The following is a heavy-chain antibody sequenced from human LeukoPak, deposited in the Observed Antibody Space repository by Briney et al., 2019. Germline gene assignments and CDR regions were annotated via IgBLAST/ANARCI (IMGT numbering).Heavy chain of an antibody. V-gene: IGHV1-2*02. CDR3: ARTAGYSYLAF. D-gene: IGHD5-18*01. CDR2: LDPNSGGT. CDR1: GDTFSGHY. Sequence: ASVKVSCKASGDTFSGHYMHWVRQAPGQGLEWMGWLDPNSGGTNYAQKSQGRVSMTRDTSISTDYMELSRLRSDDTAVYYCARTAGYSYLAFWGQGTLVTVSS. J-gene: IGHJ4*02.